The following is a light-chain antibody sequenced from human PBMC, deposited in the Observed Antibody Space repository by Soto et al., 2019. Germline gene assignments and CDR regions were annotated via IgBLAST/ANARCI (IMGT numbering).Light chain of an antibody. CDR1: QGFRDD. CDR2: AAS. CDR3: LQHYSSPPWT. V-gene: IGKV1-17*02. J-gene: IGKJ1*01. Sequence: DIQMTQSPSSLSASVGDRITIACRASQGFRDDLNWYQQKPGKAPKRLIYAASSLESGVPSRFSGSGSETEFTLTISDLQPEDFATYYCLQHYSSPPWTFGQGTKVEVK.